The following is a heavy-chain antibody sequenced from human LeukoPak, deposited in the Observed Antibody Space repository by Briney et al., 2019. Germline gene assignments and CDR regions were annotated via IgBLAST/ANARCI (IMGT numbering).Heavy chain of an antibody. CDR3: ARNYYDSSGYYVDFHF. CDR2: ISSSSTI. J-gene: IGHJ1*01. V-gene: IGHV3-48*03. CDR1: GFTFRSYE. Sequence: GGSLRLSCAASGFTFRSYEMNWVRQAPGKGLEWVSYISSSSTIYYADSVKGRFTISRDNAKNSLYLQMNSLRDEDTAVYYCARNYYDSSGYYVDFHFWGQGTLVTVSS. D-gene: IGHD3-22*01.